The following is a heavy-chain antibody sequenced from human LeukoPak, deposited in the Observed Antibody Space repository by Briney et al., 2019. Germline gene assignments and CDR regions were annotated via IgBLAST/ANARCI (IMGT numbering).Heavy chain of an antibody. V-gene: IGHV3-7*01. J-gene: IGHJ4*02. Sequence: PGGSLRLSCAASGCTFSSYWMSWVRQAPGKGLEWVANIKQDGSEKYYVDSVKGRFTISRDNAKNSLYLQMNSLRAEDTAVYYCARDTEYYDFWSGYYYFDYWGQGTLVTVSS. CDR3: ARDTEYYDFWSGYYYFDY. D-gene: IGHD3-3*01. CDR1: GCTFSSYW. CDR2: IKQDGSEK.